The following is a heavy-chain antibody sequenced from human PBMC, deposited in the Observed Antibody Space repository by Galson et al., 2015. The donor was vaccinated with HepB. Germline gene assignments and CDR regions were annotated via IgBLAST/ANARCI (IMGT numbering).Heavy chain of an antibody. J-gene: IGHJ3*02. CDR1: GYTFTSYG. CDR2: ISAYNGNT. CDR3: ARQAGLWGSGTYSNAFDI. Sequence: SVKVSCKASGYTFTSYGITWVRQAPGQGLEWMGWISAYNGNTNYAQNLQGRVTMTTDTSTSTAYMELRSLRSDDTAVYYCARQAGLWGSGTYSNAFDIWGQGTMVTVSS. V-gene: IGHV1-18*04. D-gene: IGHD3-10*01.